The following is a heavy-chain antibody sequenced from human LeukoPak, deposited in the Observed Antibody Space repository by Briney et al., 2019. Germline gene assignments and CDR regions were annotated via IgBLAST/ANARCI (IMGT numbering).Heavy chain of an antibody. V-gene: IGHV4-4*09. J-gene: IGHJ6*03. CDR3: AKHDTVFGAAHFYMDV. CDR2: IYSTGNT. CDR1: GGSINTYY. D-gene: IGHD3-3*01. Sequence: SETLSLTCTVSGGSINTYYWSWIRQPPGKGLEWVGYIYSTGNTNYNPSLKGRVTISLDTSKNQFSLNLSSVTAADTAVYYCAKHDTVFGAAHFYMDVWGKGTTVTVSS.